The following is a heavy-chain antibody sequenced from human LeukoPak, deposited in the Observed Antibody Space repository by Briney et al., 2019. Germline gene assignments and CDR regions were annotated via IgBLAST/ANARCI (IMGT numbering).Heavy chain of an antibody. J-gene: IGHJ4*02. CDR2: ISSSSSYI. Sequence: GGSLRLSCAASGFTFSSYSMNWVRQAPGKGLEWVSSISSSSSYIYYADSVKGRFTISRDNAKNSLYLQMNSLRAEDTAVYYCAKDLTIFGVVINFDYWGQGTLVTVSS. CDR3: AKDLTIFGVVINFDY. D-gene: IGHD3-3*01. V-gene: IGHV3-21*01. CDR1: GFTFSSYS.